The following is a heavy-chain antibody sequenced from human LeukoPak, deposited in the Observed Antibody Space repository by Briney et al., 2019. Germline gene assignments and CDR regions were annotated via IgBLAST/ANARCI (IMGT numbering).Heavy chain of an antibody. CDR3: FTGSEFYSDP. D-gene: IGHD1-14*01. V-gene: IGHV3-30*08. CDR2: ASSIGSEQ. Sequence: WSILLCLAAAVFFANNAMKSFRRAAGGGGVGVAAASSIGSEQYYADSVKGRFSISRDNSKNTVFLQMNSLTTEDTALYACFTGSEFYSDPWRQGILVTVSS. J-gene: IGHJ5*02. CDR1: VFFANNA.